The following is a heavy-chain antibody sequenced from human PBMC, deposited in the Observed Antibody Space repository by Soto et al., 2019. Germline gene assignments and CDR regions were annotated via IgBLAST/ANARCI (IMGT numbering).Heavy chain of an antibody. CDR1: GGSISSGDYY. CDR3: ARDSGLRYFDWLLSKGMDV. V-gene: IGHV4-30-4*01. CDR2: IYYSGST. J-gene: IGHJ6*02. Sequence: SETLSLTCTVSGGSISSGDYYWSWIRQPPGKGLEWIGYIYYSGSTYYNPSLKSRVTISVDTSKNQFSLKLSSVTAADTAVYYCARDSGLRYFDWLLSKGMDVWGQGTTVTFSS. D-gene: IGHD3-9*01.